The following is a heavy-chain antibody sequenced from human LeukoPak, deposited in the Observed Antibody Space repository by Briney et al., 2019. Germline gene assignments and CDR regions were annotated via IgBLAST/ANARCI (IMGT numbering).Heavy chain of an antibody. CDR2: TYYRSNWVN. CDR1: GDTVSSNSVA. V-gene: IGHV6-1*01. Sequence: SQTLSLTCVISGDTVSSNSVAWQWIRQSPSRGLEWLGRTYYRSNWVNEYAASVKSRMSIDPDTSKNQFSLQLYSVTPEDTAVYYCAREESRTFDYWGQGTLVTVSS. J-gene: IGHJ4*02. CDR3: AREESRTFDY.